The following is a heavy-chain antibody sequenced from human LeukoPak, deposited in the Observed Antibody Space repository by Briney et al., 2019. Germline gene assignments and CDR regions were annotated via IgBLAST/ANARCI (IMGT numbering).Heavy chain of an antibody. CDR2: ISESDGST. J-gene: IGHJ4*02. Sequence: GGSLRLSCAASGFTFSSYAMSWVRQAPGKGLEWLSAISESDGSTYYADSVKGRFTISRDNSKNTLYLQMNSLGADDTAVYFCAKDISQGYTFGSIEEDYWGQGTLVTVSS. D-gene: IGHD5-18*01. CDR1: GFTFSSYA. CDR3: AKDISQGYTFGSIEEDY. V-gene: IGHV3-23*01.